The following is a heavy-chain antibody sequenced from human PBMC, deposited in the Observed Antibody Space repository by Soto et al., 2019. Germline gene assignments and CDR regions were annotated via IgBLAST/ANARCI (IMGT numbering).Heavy chain of an antibody. CDR1: GFSLSTSGVG. D-gene: IGHD3-10*01. CDR2: IYWNDDK. J-gene: IGHJ3*02. CDR3: AHRPLSYGSGSGAFDI. Sequence: QITLKESGPTLVKPTQTLTLTCTFSGFSLSTSGVGVGWIRQPPGKALEWLALIYWNDDKRYSPSLKSRLTITKDTSKNQVVLTMTNMDPVDTATYYCAHRPLSYGSGSGAFDIWGQGTMVTVSS. V-gene: IGHV2-5*01.